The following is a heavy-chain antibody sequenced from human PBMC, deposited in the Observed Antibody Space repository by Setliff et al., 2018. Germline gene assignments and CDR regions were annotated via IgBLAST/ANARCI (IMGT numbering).Heavy chain of an antibody. D-gene: IGHD2-2*01. Sequence: VKVSCKASGYTFIDYGVSWVRQAPGQGLEWVGWISPYTGKTYLAPKFQDRVTLTADTSTTTAYLQLTNLRSDDTAIYFCSRLVRFCTRTSCQRLSGDEYWGQGALVTVS. CDR3: SRLVRFCTRTSCQRLSGDEY. J-gene: IGHJ4*02. V-gene: IGHV1-18*01. CDR2: ISPYTGKT. CDR1: GYTFIDYG.